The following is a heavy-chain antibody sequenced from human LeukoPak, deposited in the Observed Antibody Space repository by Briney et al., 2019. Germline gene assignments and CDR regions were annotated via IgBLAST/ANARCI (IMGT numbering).Heavy chain of an antibody. CDR2: IYYSGST. CDR1: GGSISSYY. J-gene: IGHJ5*02. V-gene: IGHV4-59*01. Sequence: SETLSLTCTVSGGSISSYYWSWIRQPPGKGLEWIGYIYYSGSTNYNPSLKSRVTISVDTSKNQFSLKLSSVTAADTAVHYCARASSSWDNWFDPWGQGTLVTVSS. CDR3: ARASSSWDNWFDP. D-gene: IGHD6-13*01.